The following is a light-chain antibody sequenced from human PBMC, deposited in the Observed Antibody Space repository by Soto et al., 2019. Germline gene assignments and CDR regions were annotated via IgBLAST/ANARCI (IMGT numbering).Light chain of an antibody. CDR1: QSISSN. J-gene: IGKJ3*01. Sequence: EIVMTQSPATLSVSPGERATLSCRASQSISSNLVWYQQKNGQTPRLLIYGASTRAAGIPARFSGSGSGTDFTLTISSLQSEDFAVYYCQQYNNWPPFSFGPGTKVDIK. CDR3: QQYNNWPPFS. V-gene: IGKV3-15*01. CDR2: GAS.